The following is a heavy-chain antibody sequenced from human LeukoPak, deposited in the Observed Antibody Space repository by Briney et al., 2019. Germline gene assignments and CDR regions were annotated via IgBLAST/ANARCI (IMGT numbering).Heavy chain of an antibody. Sequence: ASVKVSCKVSGYTLTELSMHWVRRAPGKGLEWMGGFDPEDGETIYAQKFQGRVTMTEDTSTDTAYMELSSLRSEDTAVYYCATSFCSGGSCYHYYWGQGTLVTVSS. CDR1: GYTLTELS. CDR2: FDPEDGET. V-gene: IGHV1-24*01. J-gene: IGHJ4*02. D-gene: IGHD2-15*01. CDR3: ATSFCSGGSCYHYY.